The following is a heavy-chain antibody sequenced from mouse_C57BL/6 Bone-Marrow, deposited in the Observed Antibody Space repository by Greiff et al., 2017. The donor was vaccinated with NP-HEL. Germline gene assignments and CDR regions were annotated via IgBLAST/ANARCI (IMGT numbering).Heavy chain of an antibody. J-gene: IGHJ1*03. CDR3: ARWYYGSSYGYFDV. V-gene: IGHV1-81*01. CDR1: GYTFTSYG. Sequence: QVQLQQSGAELARPGALVKLSCKASGYTFTSYGISWVKQRTGQGLEWIGEIYPRSGNTYYNEKFKGKATLTADKSSSTAYMELRSLTSEDSAVYFCARWYYGSSYGYFDVWGTGTTVTVSS. D-gene: IGHD1-1*01. CDR2: IYPRSGNT.